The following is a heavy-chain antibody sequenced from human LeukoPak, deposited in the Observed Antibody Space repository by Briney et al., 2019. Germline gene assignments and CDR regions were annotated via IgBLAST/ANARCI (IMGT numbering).Heavy chain of an antibody. Sequence: TGGSLRLSCAASRFAFSSYAMTWVRQAPGKGLEWVSAISGSGGSTYYADSVKGRFTISRDNSKNTLYLQMNSLRAEDTAVYYCAKTVVIHFDYWGQGTLVTVSS. V-gene: IGHV3-23*01. CDR2: ISGSGGST. D-gene: IGHD3-22*01. J-gene: IGHJ4*02. CDR3: AKTVVIHFDY. CDR1: RFAFSSYA.